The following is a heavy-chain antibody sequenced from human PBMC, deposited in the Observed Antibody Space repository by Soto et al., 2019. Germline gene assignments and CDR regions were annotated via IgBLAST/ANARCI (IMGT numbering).Heavy chain of an antibody. D-gene: IGHD2-21*02. J-gene: IGHJ6*04. V-gene: IGHV3-43*01. CDR2: ISWDGGST. CDR3: AKVMGICGGDGYSGGDYYYGMDV. Sequence: GGSLRLSCAASGFTFDDYTMHRVRQAPGKGLEWVSLISWDGGSTYYADSVKGRFTISRDNSKNSLYLQMNSLRTEDTALYYCAKVMGICGGDGYSGGDYYYGMDVGGKGTTVTVPS. CDR1: GFTFDDYT.